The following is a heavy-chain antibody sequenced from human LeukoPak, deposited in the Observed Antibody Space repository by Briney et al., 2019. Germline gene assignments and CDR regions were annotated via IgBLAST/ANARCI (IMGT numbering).Heavy chain of an antibody. CDR3: ARGLRGTMIGPRFFRN. J-gene: IGHJ4*02. CDR1: GGSFSGYY. Sequence: SETLSLTCAAYGGSFSGYYWSWIRQPPGKGLEWIGEINHSGSTNYNPSLKSRVTISVDTSKNQFSLKLSSVTAADTAVYYCARGLRGTMIGPRFFRNWGQGTLVTVSS. CDR2: INHSGST. D-gene: IGHD3-22*01. V-gene: IGHV4-34*01.